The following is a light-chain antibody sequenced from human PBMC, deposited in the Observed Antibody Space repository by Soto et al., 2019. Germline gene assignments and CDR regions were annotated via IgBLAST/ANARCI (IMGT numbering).Light chain of an antibody. Sequence: QSVLTQPPSVSGAPGQRVTISCTGCSSNIGAGYDVHWYQQLPGTAPKLLIYVNINRPSGVPDRFSGSKSGTSASLAITGLQAEDEADYYCQSYDSSLSVVFGGGTKLTVL. CDR2: VNI. CDR3: QSYDSSLSVV. V-gene: IGLV1-40*01. CDR1: SSNIGAGYD. J-gene: IGLJ2*01.